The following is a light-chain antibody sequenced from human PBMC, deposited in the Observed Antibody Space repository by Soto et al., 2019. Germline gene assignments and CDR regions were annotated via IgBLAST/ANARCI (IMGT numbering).Light chain of an antibody. CDR2: DTS. V-gene: IGKV3-11*01. CDR1: QSVGTN. J-gene: IGKJ1*01. Sequence: EIVLTQSPATLSLSPGERATLSCRASQSVGTNLAWYQHRPGQAPRLLIHDTSNRATDIPARFSGSGSGTDFTLSISSLEPEDFAVYYCQQRSSWPWTFGQGTKVEI. CDR3: QQRSSWPWT.